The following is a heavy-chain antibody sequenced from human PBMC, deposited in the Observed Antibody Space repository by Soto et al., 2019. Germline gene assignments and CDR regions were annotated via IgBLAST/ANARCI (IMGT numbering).Heavy chain of an antibody. CDR1: GFTFSNYA. CDR3: AKETARVGEPCFAY. J-gene: IGHJ4*02. CDR2: ISGGGDGT. Sequence: GGSLRLSCAASGFTFSNYAMSWVRQAPGKGLEWVSGISGGGDGTYYADSVRGRFTISRDKSKNTLYLQMNSLRAEDTAVYYCAKETARVGEPCFAYWGQGTLVTVSS. V-gene: IGHV3-23*01. D-gene: IGHD1-26*01.